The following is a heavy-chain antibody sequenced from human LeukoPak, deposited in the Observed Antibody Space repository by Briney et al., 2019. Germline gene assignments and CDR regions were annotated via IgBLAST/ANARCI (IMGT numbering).Heavy chain of an antibody. CDR1: GYTFTSYG. D-gene: IGHD3-22*01. CDR3: ARGYDSSGYYYAHYYYGMDV. Sequence: EASVKVSCKASGYTFTSYGISWVRQAPGQGLEWMGWMNPNSGNTGYAQKFQGRVTMTRNTSISTAYMELSSLRSEDTAVYYCARGYDSSGYYYAHYYYGMDVWGQGTTVTVSS. CDR2: MNPNSGNT. J-gene: IGHJ6*02. V-gene: IGHV1-8*02.